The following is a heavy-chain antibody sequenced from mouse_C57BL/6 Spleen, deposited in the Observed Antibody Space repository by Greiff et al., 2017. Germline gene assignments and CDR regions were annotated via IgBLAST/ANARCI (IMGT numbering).Heavy chain of an antibody. Sequence: QVQLKESGAELVKPGASVKMSCKASGYTFTSYWLTWVKQRPGQGLEWIGDFYPGSGSTNYNEKFKSKATLTVDTSSSTAYMQLSRLTSEDSAIYNCARFWIYDGYYGGPFDYWGQGTTLTVSS. CDR2: FYPGSGST. CDR1: GYTFTSYW. D-gene: IGHD2-3*01. V-gene: IGHV1-55*01. CDR3: ARFWIYDGYYGGPFDY. J-gene: IGHJ2*01.